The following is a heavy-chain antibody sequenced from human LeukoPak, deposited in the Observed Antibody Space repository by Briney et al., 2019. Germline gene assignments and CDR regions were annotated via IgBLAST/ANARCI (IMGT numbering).Heavy chain of an antibody. CDR1: GFTFSNYN. D-gene: IGHD3-10*01. CDR2: ISSTSTYI. V-gene: IGHV3-21*01. J-gene: IGHJ3*02. Sequence: GGSLRLSCAASGFTFSNYNMNWVRQAPGMGLEWVSSISSTSTYIYYADSVKGRFTISRDNAKNSLYLQLNSLRAEDTAVYYCARGRFGGGAFDIWGQGTMVTVSS. CDR3: ARGRFGGGAFDI.